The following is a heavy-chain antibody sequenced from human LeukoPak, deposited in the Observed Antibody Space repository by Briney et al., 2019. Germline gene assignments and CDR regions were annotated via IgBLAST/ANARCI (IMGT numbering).Heavy chain of an antibody. V-gene: IGHV1-18*04. CDR2: ISANNGET. J-gene: IGHJ4*02. D-gene: IGHD2-2*01. CDR3: ARVPPSAHQLLSSDY. CDR1: GYTFTNYG. Sequence: GASVKVSCKASGYTFTNYGISWVRQAPGQGLEWMAWISANNGETRYAQNLQGRVIMTTDTSTSTAYMELRSLRSDDTAVYYCARVPPSAHQLLSSDYWGQGTQVTVSS.